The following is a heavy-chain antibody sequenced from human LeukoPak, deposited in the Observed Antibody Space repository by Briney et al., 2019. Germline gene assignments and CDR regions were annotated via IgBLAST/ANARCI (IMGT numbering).Heavy chain of an antibody. CDR3: ARLHDYGGKNFDL. D-gene: IGHD4-23*01. CDR1: GGSISDNY. Sequence: SETLSLTCTVSGGSISDNYWTWIPQPPGKGLEWIGYMYYSGSTNYNPSFKSRVIISVDTSKNQFYLKVSSVTAADTAVYYCARLHDYGGKNFDLWGRGTLVTVSS. CDR2: MYYSGST. J-gene: IGHJ2*01. V-gene: IGHV4-59*01.